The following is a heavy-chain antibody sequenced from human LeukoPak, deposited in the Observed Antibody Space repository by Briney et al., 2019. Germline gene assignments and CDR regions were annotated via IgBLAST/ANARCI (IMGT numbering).Heavy chain of an antibody. D-gene: IGHD6-19*01. CDR3: AVDSSGWQTFDY. J-gene: IGHJ4*02. V-gene: IGHV4-4*02. CDR1: GDSISSSNW. Sequence: SGTLSLTCGVSGDSISSSNWWSWVRQSPGKGLEWIAEIHHSGSTNCNPSLKSRVTISVDKSKNQFSLQLSSVTAADTAVYYCAVDSSGWQTFDYWGQGTLVTVSS. CDR2: IHHSGST.